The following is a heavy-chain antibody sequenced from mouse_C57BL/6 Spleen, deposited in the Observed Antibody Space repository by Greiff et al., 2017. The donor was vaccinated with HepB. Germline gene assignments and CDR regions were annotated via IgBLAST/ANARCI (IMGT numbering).Heavy chain of an antibody. CDR3: TMGGPLG. V-gene: IGHV6-3*01. CDR1: GFTFSNYW. D-gene: IGHD6-1*01. CDR2: IRLKSDNYAT. Sequence: DVKLQESGGGLVQPGGSMKLSCVASGFTFSNYWMNWVRQSPEKGLEWVAQIRLKSDNYATHYAESVKGRFTISRDDSKSSVYLQMNNLRAEDTGIYYCTMGGPLGWGQGTSVTVSS. J-gene: IGHJ4*01.